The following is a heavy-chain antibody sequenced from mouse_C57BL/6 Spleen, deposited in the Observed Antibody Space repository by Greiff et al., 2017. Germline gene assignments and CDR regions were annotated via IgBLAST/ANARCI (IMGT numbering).Heavy chain of an antibody. V-gene: IGHV1-15*01. CDR2: IDPETGGT. Sequence: QVHVKQSGAELVRPGASVTLSCKASGYTFTDYEMHWVKQTPVHGLEWIGAIDPETGGTAYNQKFKGKAILTADKSSSTAYMELRSLTSEDSAVYYCTRYGYALDYWGQGTTLTVSS. CDR3: TRYGYALDY. CDR1: GYTFTDYE. D-gene: IGHD2-2*01. J-gene: IGHJ2*01.